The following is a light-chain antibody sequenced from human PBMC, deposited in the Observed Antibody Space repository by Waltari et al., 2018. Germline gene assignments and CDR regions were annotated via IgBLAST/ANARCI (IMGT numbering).Light chain of an antibody. V-gene: IGLV2-14*01. CDR1: SSDTGNYNY. J-gene: IGLJ1*01. Sequence: QSALAQPASVSGSPGQSIAISCTGTSSDTGNYNYVSWYQQHPGKAPKLILYEVSDRPSGVSRRFSGSKSGNKANLTISGLQADDEADYYCSSYTNRATLRVFGTGTKVTVL. CDR3: SSYTNRATLRV. CDR2: EVS.